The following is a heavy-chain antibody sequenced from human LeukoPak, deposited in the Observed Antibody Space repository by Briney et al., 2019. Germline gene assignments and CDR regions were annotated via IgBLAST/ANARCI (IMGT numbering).Heavy chain of an antibody. Sequence: SVKVSCKASGGTFSSYPISWVRQAPGQGLEWMGGIIPMFDTADFAQKFQGRVTITADTSTSTAYMQLSSLRSEDTAVYYCARDSKPRAVGAFDIWGQGTMVTVSS. V-gene: IGHV1-69*06. CDR2: IIPMFDTA. D-gene: IGHD1-14*01. CDR1: GGTFSSYP. J-gene: IGHJ3*02. CDR3: ARDSKPRAVGAFDI.